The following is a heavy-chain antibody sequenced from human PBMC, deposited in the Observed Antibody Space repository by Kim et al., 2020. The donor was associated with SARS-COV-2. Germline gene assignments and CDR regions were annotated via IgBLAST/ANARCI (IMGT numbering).Heavy chain of an antibody. D-gene: IGHD3-10*01. CDR1: GYTFTSHA. V-gene: IGHV7-4-1*02. J-gene: IGHJ6*02. CDR2: INTNTGNP. CDR3: EREAPIEYYYGSGSHQGSHDGMDV. Sequence: ASVKVSCKASGYTFTSHAMNWVRQAPGQGLEWMGWINTNTGNPTYAQGFTGRFVFSLDTSVSTAYLQISSLKAEDTAVDYCEREAPIEYYYGSGSHQGSHDGMDVWGQSTTVTVSS.